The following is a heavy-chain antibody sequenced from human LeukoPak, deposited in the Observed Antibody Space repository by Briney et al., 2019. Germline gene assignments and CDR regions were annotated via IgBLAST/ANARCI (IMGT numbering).Heavy chain of an antibody. CDR1: GGSISSGDYY. J-gene: IGHJ5*02. D-gene: IGHD5-24*01. CDR2: IYYSGST. Sequence: SQTLSLTCTVSGGSISSGDYYWSWIRQPPGKGLEWTGYIYYSGSTYYNPSLKSRVTISVDTSKNQFSLKLSSVTAANTAVYYCAREKMATNWFDPWGQGTLVTVSS. V-gene: IGHV4-30-4*01. CDR3: AREKMATNWFDP.